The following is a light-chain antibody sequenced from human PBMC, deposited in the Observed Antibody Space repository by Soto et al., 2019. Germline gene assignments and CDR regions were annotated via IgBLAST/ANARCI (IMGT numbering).Light chain of an antibody. Sequence: EIVMTQSPDMFSVSPEERATLSCRVSQSISSNLAWYQQKPGQAPRLLIYDTSTRATGIPARFSGSGSGTDFTLTITSLEPEDFAVYYCQQRSNWPPTFGQGTKVDIK. CDR3: QQRSNWPPT. CDR1: QSISSN. V-gene: IGKV3-11*01. CDR2: DTS. J-gene: IGKJ1*01.